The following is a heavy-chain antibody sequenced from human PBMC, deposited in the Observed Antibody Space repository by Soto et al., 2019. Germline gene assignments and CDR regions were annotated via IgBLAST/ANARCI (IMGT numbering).Heavy chain of an antibody. J-gene: IGHJ5*02. CDR1: GFTCSNAW. Sequence: LRLSCAASGFTCSNAWMSWVRQAPGKGLEWVGRIKSKTDGGTTDYAAPVKGRFTISRDDSKNTLYLQMNSLKTEDTAVYYCTTDDESAYYYDSSGFDHWGQGTLVTVSS. CDR3: TTDDESAYYYDSSGFDH. CDR2: IKSKTDGGTT. D-gene: IGHD3-22*01. V-gene: IGHV3-15*01.